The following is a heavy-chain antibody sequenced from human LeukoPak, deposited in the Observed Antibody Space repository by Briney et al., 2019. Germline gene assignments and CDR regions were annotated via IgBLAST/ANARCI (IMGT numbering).Heavy chain of an antibody. CDR3: ARLLRGSLDY. D-gene: IGHD1-26*01. CDR1: GGSISSSSYY. J-gene: IGHJ4*02. Sequence: SETPSLTCTVSGGSISSSSYYWGWIRQPPGKGLEWIGSIYYSGSTYYNPSLKSRVTISVDTSKNQFSLKLSSVTAADTAVYYCARLLRGSLDYWGQGTLVTVSS. V-gene: IGHV4-39*01. CDR2: IYYSGST.